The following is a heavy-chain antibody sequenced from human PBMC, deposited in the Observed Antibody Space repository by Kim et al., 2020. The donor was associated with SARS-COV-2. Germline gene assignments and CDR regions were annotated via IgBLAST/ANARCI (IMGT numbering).Heavy chain of an antibody. CDR1: GYTFTSYA. J-gene: IGHJ6*02. CDR3: ARPRGIAAAGGTYYYYGMDV. V-gene: IGHV1-3*01. Sequence: ASVKVSCKASGYTFTSYAMHWVRQAPGQRLEWMGWINAGNGNTKYSQKFQGRVTITRDTSASTAYMELSSLRSEDTAVYYCARPRGIAAAGGTYYYYGMDVWGQGTTVTVSS. D-gene: IGHD6-13*01. CDR2: INAGNGNT.